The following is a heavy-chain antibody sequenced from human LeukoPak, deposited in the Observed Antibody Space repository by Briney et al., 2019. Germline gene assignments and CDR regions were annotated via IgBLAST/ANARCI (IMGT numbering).Heavy chain of an antibody. D-gene: IGHD2-2*01. J-gene: IGHJ4*02. CDR3: SKDLPHTRAWALNY. CDR2: IKSKGGGGTI. CDR1: GFTFSNAW. V-gene: IGHV3-15*01. Sequence: GGSLRLSCAASGFTFSNAWMSWVRQAPGQGPEWVGRIKSKGGGGTIDYASPVKGRFTIPRDDSENTLYLQMNSLRTDDTAVYYCSKDLPHTRAWALNYWGQGALVTVSS.